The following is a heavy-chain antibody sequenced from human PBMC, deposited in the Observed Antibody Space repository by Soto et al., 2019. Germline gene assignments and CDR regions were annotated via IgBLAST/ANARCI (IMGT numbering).Heavy chain of an antibody. CDR1: GVTIRGYY. V-gene: IGHV4-59*01. D-gene: IGHD6-13*01. CDR3: ASGTLSTIAAPDS. J-gene: IGHJ4*02. CDR2: IYDTGGT. Sequence: SETLSLTCNVSGVTIRGYYWNCIRQPPGKTLEWIGSIYDTGGTNYNPSLKSRVTISVDTSKNHFSLKFNSLTAADTAVYYCASGTLSTIAAPDSWGQGTLVTVSS.